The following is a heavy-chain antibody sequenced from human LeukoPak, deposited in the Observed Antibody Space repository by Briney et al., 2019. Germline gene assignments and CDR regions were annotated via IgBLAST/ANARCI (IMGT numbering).Heavy chain of an antibody. J-gene: IGHJ6*02. V-gene: IGHV4-31*03. CDR1: GGSISSGDYY. CDR2: IYYSGST. D-gene: IGHD1-7*01. Sequence: SQTLSLTCTVSGGSISSGDYYWSWIRQHPGKGQEWIGYIYYSGSTYYNPSLKSRATISLDTSKKQFSLKLSSVTAADTAVYYCARAYLELRAAYYYGMDVWGQGTTVTVSS. CDR3: ARAYLELRAAYYYGMDV.